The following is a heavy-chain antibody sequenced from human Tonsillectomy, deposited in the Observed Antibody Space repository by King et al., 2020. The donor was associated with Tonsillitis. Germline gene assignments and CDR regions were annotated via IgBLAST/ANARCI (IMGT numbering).Heavy chain of an antibody. V-gene: IGHV1-2*02. D-gene: IGHD1-26*01. Sequence: VQLVQSGAEVKKPGASVKVSCKASGYTFTGYYMHWVRQAPGQGLEWMGWINVNSGGTNYAQKFQGRVTMNRDTSISTAYMELRRLRSDDTAVYYCARATGGSYEYFQYWGQGTLVTVSS. J-gene: IGHJ1*01. CDR3: ARATGGSYEYFQY. CDR1: GYTFTGYY. CDR2: INVNSGGT.